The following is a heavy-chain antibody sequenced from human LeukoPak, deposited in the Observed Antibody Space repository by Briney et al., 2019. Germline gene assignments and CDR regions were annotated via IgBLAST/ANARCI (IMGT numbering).Heavy chain of an antibody. CDR1: GGSISSYY. CDR2: IYYSGST. V-gene: IGHV4-59*01. D-gene: IGHD2/OR15-2a*01. CDR3: AREGGTTGFDY. Sequence: PSETLSLTCTVSGGSISSYYWSWIRQPPGKGLEWIGYIYYSGSTNYNPSLKSRVTISVDTSKNQFSLKLSSVTVADTAVYYCAREGGTTGFDYWGQGTLVTVSS. J-gene: IGHJ4*02.